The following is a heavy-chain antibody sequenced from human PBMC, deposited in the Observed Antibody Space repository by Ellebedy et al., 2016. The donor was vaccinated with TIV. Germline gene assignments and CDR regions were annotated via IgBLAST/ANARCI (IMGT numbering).Heavy chain of an antibody. V-gene: IGHV3-7*01. CDR2: IKPDGREA. Sequence: GGSLRLXXAASGFSFSSYWMGWVRQAPGKGLYWIANIKPDGREAQSLDSVKGRFTISRDNAKNSLYLQINSLRVEDTAVYYCARWDYYNMDVWGKGTTVTVSS. J-gene: IGHJ6*03. CDR1: GFSFSSYW. CDR3: ARWDYYNMDV.